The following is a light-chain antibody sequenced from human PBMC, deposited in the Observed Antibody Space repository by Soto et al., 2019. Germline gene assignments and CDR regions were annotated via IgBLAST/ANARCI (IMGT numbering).Light chain of an antibody. Sequence: EIVLTQSPGTLSLSPGERATLSCRASQSVSSSYLAWYQQKPGQAPRLLIYGASSRATGIPDRFSVSASGIDFTLTISRLEPEDFAVYYCQQYGSSLTWTFGQGTKVEIK. J-gene: IGKJ1*01. CDR2: GAS. V-gene: IGKV3-20*01. CDR3: QQYGSSLTWT. CDR1: QSVSSSY.